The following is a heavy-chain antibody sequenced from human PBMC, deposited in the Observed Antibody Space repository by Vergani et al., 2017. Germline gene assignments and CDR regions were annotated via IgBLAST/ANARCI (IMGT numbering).Heavy chain of an antibody. Sequence: EVQLVESGGGLVQPGGSLRLSCAASGFTVSSNYMSWVRQAPGKGLEWVSVIYSGGSTYSADSVKGRFTISRDNSKNTLYLQMNSLRAEDTAVYYCARYSSGWRDSRYLDYWGQGTLVTVSS. V-gene: IGHV3-66*02. CDR1: GFTVSSNY. J-gene: IGHJ4*02. CDR2: IYSGGST. CDR3: ARYSSGWRDSRYLDY. D-gene: IGHD6-19*01.